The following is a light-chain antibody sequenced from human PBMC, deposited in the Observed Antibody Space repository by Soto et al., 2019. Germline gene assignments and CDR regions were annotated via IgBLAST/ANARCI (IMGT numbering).Light chain of an antibody. Sequence: QSALTQPPSASGSPGESVTISCTGTSSDVGGHNYVSWYQQHPGKAPKLMIFEVIKRPSGVPDRFFGSKSGNTASLTVSGLQAEDEADYYCTSFAGVNNFVIFGGGTKLTVL. CDR1: SSDVGGHNY. V-gene: IGLV2-8*01. J-gene: IGLJ2*01. CDR3: TSFAGVNNFVI. CDR2: EVI.